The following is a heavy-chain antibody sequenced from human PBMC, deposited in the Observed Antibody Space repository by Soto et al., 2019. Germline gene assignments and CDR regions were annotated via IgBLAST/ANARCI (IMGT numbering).Heavy chain of an antibody. CDR1: GGSLNSGGYS. J-gene: IGHJ3*02. Sequence: PSETLSLTCAVSGGSLNSGGYSWSWIRQPPGKGLEWIGYIYHSGSTYYNPSLKSRVTISVDRSKNQFSLKLSSVTAADTAVYYCATQTMIVGEFAFDIWGQGTMVTVSS. D-gene: IGHD3-22*01. V-gene: IGHV4-30-2*01. CDR2: IYHSGST. CDR3: ATQTMIVGEFAFDI.